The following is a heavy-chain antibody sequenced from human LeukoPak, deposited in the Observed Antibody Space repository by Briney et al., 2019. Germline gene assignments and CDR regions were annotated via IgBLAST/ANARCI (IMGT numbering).Heavy chain of an antibody. V-gene: IGHV3-43*01. Sequence: GGSLRLSCAASGFTFDDYTMHWVRQAPGKGLEWVSLISWDGGSTYYADSVKGRFTISRDNSKNTLYLQMNSLRAEDTAVYYCAKDLGSSGWYGGNYFDCWGQGTLVTVSS. CDR3: AKDLGSSGWYGGNYFDC. J-gene: IGHJ4*02. CDR1: GFTFDDYT. D-gene: IGHD6-19*01. CDR2: ISWDGGST.